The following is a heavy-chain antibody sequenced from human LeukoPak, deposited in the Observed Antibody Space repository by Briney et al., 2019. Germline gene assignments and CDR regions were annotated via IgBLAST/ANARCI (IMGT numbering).Heavy chain of an antibody. Sequence: GGSLRLSCAASGFTFSSYAMSWVRQAPGKGLEWVSAISGSGGSTYYTDSVRGRFTISRDNSRNTLYLQMNSLRAEDTAVYYCARETLSNYDFWSGYHKQPNWFDPWGQGTLVTVSS. V-gene: IGHV3-23*01. CDR3: ARETLSNYDFWSGYHKQPNWFDP. D-gene: IGHD3-3*01. J-gene: IGHJ5*02. CDR2: ISGSGGST. CDR1: GFTFSSYA.